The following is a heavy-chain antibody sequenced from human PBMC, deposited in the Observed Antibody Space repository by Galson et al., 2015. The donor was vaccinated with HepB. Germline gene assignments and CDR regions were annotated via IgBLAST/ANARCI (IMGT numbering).Heavy chain of an antibody. Sequence: SLRLSCAASGFTFSSYAMHWVRQAPGKGLEYVSAISSNGGSTYYADSVKGRFTISRDYSKNTLYLQMSSLRAEDTAVYYCVKDYYRPKFPFPIVVVIKRRSFAFDIWGQGTMVTVSS. V-gene: IGHV3-64D*06. D-gene: IGHD3-22*01. J-gene: IGHJ3*02. CDR3: VKDYYRPKFPFPIVVVIKRRSFAFDI. CDR2: ISSNGGST. CDR1: GFTFSSYA.